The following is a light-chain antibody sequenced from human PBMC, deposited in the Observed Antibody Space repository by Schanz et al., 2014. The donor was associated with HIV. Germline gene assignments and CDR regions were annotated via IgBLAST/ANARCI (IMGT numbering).Light chain of an antibody. CDR1: QSVSRN. CDR3: QQYDNWPPFT. Sequence: EVVMTQSPAMLYAAPGERATLSCRASQSVSRNLAWYQQKPGQAPRLLIYSASTRATGIPARFSGGGSGTEFTLTISSLQSEDFAIYYCQQYDNWPPFTFGPGTRVD. CDR2: SAS. V-gene: IGKV3-15*01. J-gene: IGKJ3*01.